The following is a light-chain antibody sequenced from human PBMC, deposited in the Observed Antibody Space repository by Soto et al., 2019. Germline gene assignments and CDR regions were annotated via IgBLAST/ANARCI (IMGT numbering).Light chain of an antibody. J-gene: IGKJ3*01. CDR3: QQYNNWPPFT. V-gene: IGKV3-15*01. Sequence: EIVMTQSQATLSVSPGESATLSCRASQSINSKLAWYQQKPGQAPRLLIYDASTRASGIPARFSGSGSGTDFTLTISSLQSEDFAVYYCQQYNNWPPFTFGPGTKVDFK. CDR2: DAS. CDR1: QSINSK.